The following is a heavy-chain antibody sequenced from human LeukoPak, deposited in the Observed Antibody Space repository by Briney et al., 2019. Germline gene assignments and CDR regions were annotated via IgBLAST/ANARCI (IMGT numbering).Heavy chain of an antibody. J-gene: IGHJ4*02. V-gene: IGHV3-23*01. D-gene: IGHD3-22*01. CDR3: AKLATYYYDSSGYYW. CDR1: GFTFSSYA. CDR2: ISGSGGCT. Sequence: PGGSLRLSCAASGFTFSSYAMSWVRQAPGKGLEWVSSISGSGGCTYYADSVKGRFTISRDNSKNSLYLQMNSLRAEDTAVYYCAKLATYYYDSSGYYWWGQGTLVTVSS.